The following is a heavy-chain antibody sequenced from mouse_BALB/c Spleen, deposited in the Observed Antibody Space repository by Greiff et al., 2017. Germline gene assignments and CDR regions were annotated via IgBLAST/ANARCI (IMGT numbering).Heavy chain of an antibody. D-gene: IGHD4-1*01. CDR2: IWSGGST. Sequence: VKLVESGPGLVQPSQSLSITCTVSGFSLTSYGVHWVRQSPGKGLEWLGVIWSGGSTDYNAAFISRLSISKDNSKSQVFFKMNSLQANDTAIYYCARNKANWDAFDYWGQGTTLTVSS. J-gene: IGHJ2*01. CDR1: GFSLTSYG. CDR3: ARNKANWDAFDY. V-gene: IGHV2-2*02.